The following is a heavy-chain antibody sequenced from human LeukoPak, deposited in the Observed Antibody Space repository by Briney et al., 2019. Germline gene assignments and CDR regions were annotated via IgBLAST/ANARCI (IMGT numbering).Heavy chain of an antibody. D-gene: IGHD1-26*01. V-gene: IGHV3-23*01. CDR3: AKDLSDPSQFDY. J-gene: IGHJ4*02. Sequence: PGGSLRLSCAASGFTFSSYAMSWVRQAPGKGLEWVSAISGSGGSTYYADSGKGRFTISRDNSKNTLYLQMNSLRAEDTAVYYCAKDLSDPSQFDYWGQGTLVTVSS. CDR2: ISGSGGST. CDR1: GFTFSSYA.